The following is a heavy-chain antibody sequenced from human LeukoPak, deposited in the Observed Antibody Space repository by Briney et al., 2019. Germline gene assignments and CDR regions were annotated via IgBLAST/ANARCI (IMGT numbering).Heavy chain of an antibody. CDR3: AKGGYYYGLDV. Sequence: ASVSVSFKVSGYSLTELSMHWVRQAPGKGLDGMGGFDLEDGETIYAQKFQGRVSMTEDTSTDTAYMELSSLSSEDTAVYYCAKGGYYYGLDVWGQGTTVTVSS. CDR1: GYSLTELS. V-gene: IGHV1-24*01. J-gene: IGHJ6*02. D-gene: IGHD1-26*01. CDR2: FDLEDGET.